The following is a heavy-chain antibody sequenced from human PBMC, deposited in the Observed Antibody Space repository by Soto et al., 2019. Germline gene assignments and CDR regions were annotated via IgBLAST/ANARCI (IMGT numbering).Heavy chain of an antibody. J-gene: IGHJ4*02. Sequence: GGSLRLSCAASGFTFSSYAMTWVRQAPGKGLEWVSAVSVSGSSTYYADSVKGRFTISRDNSKNTLYLQMNSLRPEDTALYYCAKAAGISFPQRGLWMAAATQLYYFDYWGQGTLVTVSS. CDR1: GFTFSSYA. V-gene: IGHV3-23*01. CDR2: VSVSGSST. CDR3: AKAAGISFPQRGLWMAAATQLYYFDY. D-gene: IGHD6-13*01.